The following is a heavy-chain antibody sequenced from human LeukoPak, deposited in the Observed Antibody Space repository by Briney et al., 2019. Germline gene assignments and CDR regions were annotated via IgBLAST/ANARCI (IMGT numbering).Heavy chain of an antibody. CDR1: GYTFTGYA. V-gene: IGHV7-4-1*02. CDR3: ARGSFGDPLTFDY. J-gene: IGHJ4*02. CDR2: INTNTGNP. Sequence: ASVKVSCKASGYTFTGYAMNWMRQAPGQGLEWMGWINTNTGNPTYAQGFTGRFVFSLDTSVNTAYLQISSLKAEDTAVYYCARGSFGDPLTFDYWGQGTLVTVSS. D-gene: IGHD4-17*01.